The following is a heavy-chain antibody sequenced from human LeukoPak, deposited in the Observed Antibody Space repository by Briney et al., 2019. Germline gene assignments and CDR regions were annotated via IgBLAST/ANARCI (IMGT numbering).Heavy chain of an antibody. J-gene: IGHJ4*02. D-gene: IGHD3-3*01. CDR1: GYIFRSYG. V-gene: IGHV1-18*01. Sequence: ASVKVSCKASGYIFRSYGISWVGQAPGQGLEWMGWSSAYNGNTNYAQKVQGRVTLTTDTSTATAYMEMRGLISDDTAVYYCARALSDDFWSFYQDYWGQGTLLIVSP. CDR2: SSAYNGNT. CDR3: ARALSDDFWSFYQDY.